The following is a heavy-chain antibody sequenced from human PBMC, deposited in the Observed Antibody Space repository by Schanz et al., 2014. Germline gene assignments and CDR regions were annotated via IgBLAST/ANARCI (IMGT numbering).Heavy chain of an antibody. Sequence: VQLVESGGGLVQPRGSLRLSCAASEFSFSSFGMNWVRQAPGKGLEWVAVMWNDGIKTHYADSGKGRFTISRDNSKNTVYLQMNSLRAEDTAIYFCAKDAAYYDSVIFPDHWGQGTLVTVSS. CDR2: MWNDGIKT. J-gene: IGHJ1*01. CDR3: AKDAAYYDSVIFPDH. CDR1: EFSFSSFG. V-gene: IGHV3-33*06. D-gene: IGHD3-22*01.